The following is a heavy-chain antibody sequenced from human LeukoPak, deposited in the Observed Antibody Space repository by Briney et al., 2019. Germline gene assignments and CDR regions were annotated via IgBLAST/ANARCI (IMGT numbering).Heavy chain of an antibody. J-gene: IGHJ3*02. CDR1: GYTFTSYY. Sequence: ASVKVSCKASGYTFTSYYMHWVRQAPGQGLEWMGWINPNSGGTNYAQKFQGRVTMTRDTSIITAYMELSWLRSDDTAVYYCATSTGYSSTWGAFDIWGQGTMVTVSS. D-gene: IGHD6-13*01. V-gene: IGHV1-2*02. CDR3: ATSTGYSSTWGAFDI. CDR2: INPNSGGT.